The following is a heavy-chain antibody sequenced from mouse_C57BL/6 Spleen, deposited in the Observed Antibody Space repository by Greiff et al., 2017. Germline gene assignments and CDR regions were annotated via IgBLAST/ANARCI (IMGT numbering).Heavy chain of an antibody. V-gene: IGHV1-50*01. J-gene: IGHJ2*01. D-gene: IGHD4-1*01. CDR3: ARVTGTWDLDY. CDR1: GYTFTRYW. Sequence: QVQLQQPGAELVKPGASVKLSCKASGYTFTRYWLQWVKQRPGQGLEWIGEVDPSDSYTNYNQKFKGKATLTVDTSSSTAYMPLSSLTSEDSAVYYCARVTGTWDLDYWGQGTTLTVSS. CDR2: VDPSDSYT.